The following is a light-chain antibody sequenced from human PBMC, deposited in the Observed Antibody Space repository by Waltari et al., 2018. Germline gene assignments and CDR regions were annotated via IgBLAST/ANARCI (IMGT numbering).Light chain of an antibody. CDR3: QALGTGARV. CDR2: QAN. V-gene: IGLV3-1*01. J-gene: IGLJ3*02. Sequence: SYELTQPPSVSVSPGQTASITCSADILGNKYASWYQQKPGQSPLFVTYQANNRPPGIRARCSGSNSGNAATLTISGTPAMDEADYYCQALGTGARVFGGWTKLTVL. CDR1: ILGNKY.